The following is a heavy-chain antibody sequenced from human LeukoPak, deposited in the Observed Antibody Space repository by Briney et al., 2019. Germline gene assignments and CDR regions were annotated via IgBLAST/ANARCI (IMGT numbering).Heavy chain of an antibody. CDR2: IKQDGSEK. CDR3: ARDFD. V-gene: IGHV3-7*03. J-gene: IGHJ4*02. Sequence: GGSLRLSCAASGFTFSNYWMNWVRQAPGKGLEWVANIKQDGSEKYYVDSVKGRFTISRDNAKNSLYLQMNSLGAEDTAVYYCARDFDWGQGTLVTVSS. CDR1: GFTFSNYW.